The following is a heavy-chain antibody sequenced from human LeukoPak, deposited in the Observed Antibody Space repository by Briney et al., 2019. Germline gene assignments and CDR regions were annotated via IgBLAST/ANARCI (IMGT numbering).Heavy chain of an antibody. D-gene: IGHD2-21*01. CDR1: GFTFSSYG. CDR3: AKAPVTSCRGAYCYPFDS. Sequence: GGTLRLSCAASGFTFSSYGMRWVRQAPGKGLEWVSAISGSGGSTYYADSVKGRFTISRDNSKNTLYLQMNSLRAEDAAVYFCAKAPVTSCRGAYCYPFDSWGQGTLVTVSS. J-gene: IGHJ4*02. V-gene: IGHV3-23*01. CDR2: ISGSGGST.